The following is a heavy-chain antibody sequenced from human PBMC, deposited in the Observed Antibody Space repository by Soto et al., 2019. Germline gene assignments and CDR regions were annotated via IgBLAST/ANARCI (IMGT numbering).Heavy chain of an antibody. CDR3: AIFSLYGSRTYDFDY. J-gene: IGHJ4*02. D-gene: IGHD3-10*01. V-gene: IGHV1-2*04. Sequence: ASVKVSCKASGYTFTGYYMHWVRQAPGQGLEWMGWINPNSGGTNYAQKFQGWVTMTRDTSISTAYMELSRLRSDDTAVYYCAIFSLYGSRTYDFDYWGPGTLVTVFS. CDR2: INPNSGGT. CDR1: GYTFTGYY.